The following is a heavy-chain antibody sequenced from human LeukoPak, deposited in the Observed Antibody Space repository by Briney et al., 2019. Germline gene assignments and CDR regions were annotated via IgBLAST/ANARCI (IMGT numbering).Heavy chain of an antibody. Sequence: GASVKVSCKASGYIFTDYYMHWVRQAPGQGLEWMGWINPNSGGTDYAQNFQGRVTMTRDTSISTAYMELSRLRSDDTAVYYCARDPTKTYNWFDPWGQGTLVTVSS. CDR2: INPNSGGT. V-gene: IGHV1-2*02. D-gene: IGHD2-8*01. J-gene: IGHJ5*02. CDR1: GYIFTDYY. CDR3: ARDPTKTYNWFDP.